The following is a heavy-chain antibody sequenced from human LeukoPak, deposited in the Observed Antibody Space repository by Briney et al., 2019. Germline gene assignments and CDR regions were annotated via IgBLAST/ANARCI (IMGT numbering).Heavy chain of an antibody. D-gene: IGHD5-18*01. J-gene: IGHJ3*02. V-gene: IGHV3-23*01. CDR1: GFTFYSYA. CDR3: AKGALRGYSAPGAFDI. Sequence: GGSLRLSCAASGFTFYSYAMTWVRQAPGKGLEWVSTISTTGGTTYYADSVKGRSTISRDDSKNTLYLRMKSLRAEDTAIYYCAKGALRGYSAPGAFDIWGQGTMVTVSS. CDR2: ISTTGGTT.